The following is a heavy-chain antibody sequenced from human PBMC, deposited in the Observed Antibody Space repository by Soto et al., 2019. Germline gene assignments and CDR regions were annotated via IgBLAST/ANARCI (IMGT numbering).Heavy chain of an antibody. CDR3: ARRARPDFYYMDV. D-gene: IGHD6-6*01. CDR1: GFTFSDYY. Sequence: PGGSLRLSCAASGFTFSDYYMSWIRQAPGKGLEWVSYISSSGSTIYYADSVKGRFTISRDNAKNSLYLQMGSLRPEDMAVYYCARRARPDFYYMDVWGKGTTVTVSS. CDR2: ISSSGSTI. V-gene: IGHV3-11*04. J-gene: IGHJ6*03.